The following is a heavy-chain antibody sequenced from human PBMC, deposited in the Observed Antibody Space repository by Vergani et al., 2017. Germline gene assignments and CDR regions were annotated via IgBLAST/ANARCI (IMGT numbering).Heavy chain of an antibody. CDR1: GGSISSGDYY. V-gene: IGHV4-30-4*08. CDR3: ARDPRDGYNYKGLGFDY. J-gene: IGHJ4*02. D-gene: IGHD5-24*01. CDR2: IYYSGST. Sequence: QVQLQESGPGLVKPSQTLSLTCTVSGGSISSGDYYWSWIRQPPGKGLEWIGYIYYSGSTYYNPSLKSRVTISVDTSKNQFSLKLSSVTAADTAVYYCARDPRDGYNYKGLGFDYWGQGTLVIVSS.